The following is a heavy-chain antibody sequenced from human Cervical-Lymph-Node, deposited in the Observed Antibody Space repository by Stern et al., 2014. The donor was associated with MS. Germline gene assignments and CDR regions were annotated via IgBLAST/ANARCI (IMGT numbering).Heavy chain of an antibody. CDR3: ARGHIPYAYNYLFDY. D-gene: IGHD5-24*01. CDR2: AWYDGSTA. J-gene: IGHJ4*02. V-gene: IGHV3-33*01. CDR1: GFTFSSYG. Sequence: VQLVESGGGVVQPGTSLRLSCAASGFTFSSYGMHWVRQAPGKGLGWVALAWYDGSTAYCTNSEKGRFPISRDNSKNTLSLQMNSLTAEDTAVYYCARGHIPYAYNYLFDYWGQGTLVTVSS.